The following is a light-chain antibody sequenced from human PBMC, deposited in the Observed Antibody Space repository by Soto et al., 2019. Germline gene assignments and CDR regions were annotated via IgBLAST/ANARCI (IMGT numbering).Light chain of an antibody. Sequence: DIQMTQSPSSVSASVGDRVTITCRASQGISNWLAWYQQQPGKAPKLLIYSASTLQSEVPSRFSGGGAGTHFTLIISSLQPEDFATYYCQQTNTFFPLSFGGGTKVEIK. V-gene: IGKV1-12*01. CDR2: SAS. CDR3: QQTNTFFPLS. J-gene: IGKJ4*01. CDR1: QGISNW.